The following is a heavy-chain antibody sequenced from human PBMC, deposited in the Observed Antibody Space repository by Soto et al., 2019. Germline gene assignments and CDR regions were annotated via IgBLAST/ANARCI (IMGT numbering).Heavy chain of an antibody. CDR3: AFVYCSGGSCYSVDY. CDR1: GYTFTSYY. Sequence: ASVKVSCKASGYTFTSYYMHWVRQAPGQGLEWMGIINPSGGSTSYAQKFQGRVTMTRDTSTSTVYMELSSLRSEDTAVYYCAFVYCSGGSCYSVDYWGXVTLVTV. V-gene: IGHV1-46*03. J-gene: IGHJ4*01. CDR2: INPSGGST. D-gene: IGHD2-15*01.